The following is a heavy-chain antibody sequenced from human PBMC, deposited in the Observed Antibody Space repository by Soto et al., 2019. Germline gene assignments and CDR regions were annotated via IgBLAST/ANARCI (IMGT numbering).Heavy chain of an antibody. CDR1: GGPITSGGYS. V-gene: IGHV4-30-2*01. D-gene: IGHD4-17*01. CDR2: IYHSGGT. CDR3: ARTMTMSGWFDP. Sequence: SLSLTWDVAGGPITSGGYSWSWIRQPPGKGREWIGYIYHSGGTYYNPSLKSRVTLSIDRTKKQFSLKLKAVTAADTAVYFCARTMTMSGWFDPWGQGTLVTVSS. J-gene: IGHJ5*02.